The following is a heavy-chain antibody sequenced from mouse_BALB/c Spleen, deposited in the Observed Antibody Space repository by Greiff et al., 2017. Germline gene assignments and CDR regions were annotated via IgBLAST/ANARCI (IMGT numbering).Heavy chain of an antibody. V-gene: IGHV1-37*01. J-gene: IGHJ2*01. CDR1: GYTFTDYY. Sequence: EVQLQQSGPELVKPGASVKMSCKASGYTFTDYYMNWVKQSHGKSLEWIGRINPYNGDTFYNQKFKGKATLTVDKSSSTAHMELLSLTSEDSAVYYCGRRGRYYFDYWGQGTTLTVSS. CDR2: INPYNGDT. CDR3: GRRGRYYFDY.